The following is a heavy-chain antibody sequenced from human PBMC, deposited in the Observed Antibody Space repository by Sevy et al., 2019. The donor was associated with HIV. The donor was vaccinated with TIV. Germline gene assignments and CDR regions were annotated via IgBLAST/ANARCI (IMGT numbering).Heavy chain of an antibody. J-gene: IGHJ4*02. CDR1: GFTFSNYG. V-gene: IGHV3-33*01. Sequence: GGSLRLSCAASGFTFSNYGMHWVRQAPGKGLEWVAVIWNDGSNKYYADSVKGRFTISRDNSKNTLYLQMNSHRFEDTDAYFCARGGDLNDRSAKRDFDYWGQGTLVTVSS. CDR3: ARGGDLNDRSAKRDFDY. D-gene: IGHD3-22*01. CDR2: IWNDGSNK.